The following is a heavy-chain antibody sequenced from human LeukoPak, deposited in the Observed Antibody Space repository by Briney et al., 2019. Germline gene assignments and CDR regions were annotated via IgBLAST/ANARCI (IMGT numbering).Heavy chain of an antibody. D-gene: IGHD6-25*01. CDR1: GGSISSYY. J-gene: IGHJ5*02. V-gene: IGHV4-59*01. CDR3: ARAGKRPRAWFDP. Sequence: SETLSLTCTVSGGSISSYYWSWIRQPPGKGLEWIGYIYYSGSTNYNPSLKSRVTISVDTSKNQFSLRLSSVTAADTAVYYCARAGKRPRAWFDPWGQGTLVTVSS. CDR2: IYYSGST.